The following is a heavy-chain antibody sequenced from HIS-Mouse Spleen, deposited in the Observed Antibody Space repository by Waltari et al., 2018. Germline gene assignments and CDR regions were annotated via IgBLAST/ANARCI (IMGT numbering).Heavy chain of an antibody. CDR2: ISYDGSNK. J-gene: IGHJ3*02. CDR3: ARDRRTGDAFDI. V-gene: IGHV3-30*04. CDR1: GFTFSSYA. D-gene: IGHD7-27*01. Sequence: QVQLVESGGGVVQPGRSLRLSCAASGFTFSSYAMHWVRQAPGKGREWVTVISYDGSNKYYADSVKGRFTISRDNSKNTLYLQMNSLRAEDTAVYYCARDRRTGDAFDIWGQGTMVTVSS.